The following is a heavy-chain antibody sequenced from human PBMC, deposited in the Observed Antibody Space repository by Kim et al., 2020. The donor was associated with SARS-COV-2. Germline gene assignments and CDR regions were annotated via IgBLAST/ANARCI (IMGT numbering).Heavy chain of an antibody. CDR2: ISHDGNDK. CDR1: GFSLSTYG. D-gene: IGHD2-15*01. Sequence: GGSLRLSCGASGFSLSTYGMHWVRQAPDRGLEWVAIISHDGNDKYYGDPVKGRFTISRDNSKNTVYLQMISLRAEDTAVYYCTREPCSGGSCFGMDVWGQGTMVTVSS. CDR3: TREPCSGGSCFGMDV. J-gene: IGHJ6*02. V-gene: IGHV3-30*03.